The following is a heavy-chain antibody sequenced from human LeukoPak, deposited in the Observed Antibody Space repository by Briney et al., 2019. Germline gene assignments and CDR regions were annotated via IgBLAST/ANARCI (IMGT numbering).Heavy chain of an antibody. CDR1: SGSIRSSSYY. CDR3: ARVSNYYFDY. D-gene: IGHD1-7*01. CDR2: IYYSGST. Sequence: SETLSLTCTVSSGSIRSSSYYWGWIRQPPGKGLEWIGSIYYSGSTYYNASLKSRGTISVDTSKNQFSLKLSSVTAADTAVYYCARVSNYYFDYWGQGTLVTVSS. V-gene: IGHV4-39*07. J-gene: IGHJ4*02.